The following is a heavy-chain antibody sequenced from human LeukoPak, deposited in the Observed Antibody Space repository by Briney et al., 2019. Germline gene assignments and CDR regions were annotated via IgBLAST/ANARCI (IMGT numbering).Heavy chain of an antibody. V-gene: IGHV3-21*01. CDR2: ISSSSSYI. D-gene: IGHD6-19*01. CDR1: GFTFSSYS. Sequence: GGSLRLSCAASGFTFSSYSMNWVRQAPGKGLEWVSSISSSSSYIYYADSVKGRFTISRDDAKNSLFLQMNSLRAEDTAVYYCARVGYSSGWYGWFDPWGQGTLVTVSS. J-gene: IGHJ5*02. CDR3: ARVGYSSGWYGWFDP.